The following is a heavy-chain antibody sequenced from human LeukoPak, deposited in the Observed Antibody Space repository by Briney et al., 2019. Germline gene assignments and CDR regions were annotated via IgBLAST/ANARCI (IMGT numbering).Heavy chain of an antibody. J-gene: IGHJ6*02. D-gene: IGHD2-21*02. V-gene: IGHV3-7*02. Sequence: GGSLRLSCAASGFTFSSYWMSWVRQAPGKGLEWVANIKQDGSEKYYVDSVKGRFTISRDNAKNSLYLQMNSLRAEDTAVYHCMMSLTAHYYYGMDVWGQGTTDAVSS. CDR3: MMSLTAHYYYGMDV. CDR2: IKQDGSEK. CDR1: GFTFSSYW.